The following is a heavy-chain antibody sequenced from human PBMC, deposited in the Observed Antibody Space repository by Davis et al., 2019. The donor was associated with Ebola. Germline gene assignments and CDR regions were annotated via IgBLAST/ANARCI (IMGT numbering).Heavy chain of an antibody. J-gene: IGHJ6*02. CDR3: ARGYYYDGSGYYLTYGMDV. CDR1: GFTFNAYS. Sequence: GESLKISCAASGFTFNAYSMNWVRQAPGKGLEWVSSISSSSSYIYYADSVKGRFTISRDNAKQSLYLQMNSLRAEDTAVYYCARGYYYDGSGYYLTYGMDVWGQGTTVTVSS. V-gene: IGHV3-21*01. CDR2: ISSSSSYI. D-gene: IGHD3-22*01.